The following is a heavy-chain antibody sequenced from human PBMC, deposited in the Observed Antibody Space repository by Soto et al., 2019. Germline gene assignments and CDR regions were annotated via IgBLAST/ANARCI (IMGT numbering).Heavy chain of an antibody. D-gene: IGHD6-13*01. CDR2: IIPIFPTT. Sequence: QVQLVQSGAEVKKPGSSVKVSCKASGGTFSTYGIIWVRQAPGQGLEWVGGIIPIFPTTIYAQKFQGRVTITADESTSTAYMELRSLRSEDTAVYYCARSPSAAVGSTLGWLDPWGQGTLVTVSS. CDR3: ARSPSAAVGSTLGWLDP. CDR1: GGTFSTYG. V-gene: IGHV1-69*01. J-gene: IGHJ5*02.